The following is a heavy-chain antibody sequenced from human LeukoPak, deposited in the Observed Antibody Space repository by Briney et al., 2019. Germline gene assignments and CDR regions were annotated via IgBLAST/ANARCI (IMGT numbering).Heavy chain of an antibody. D-gene: IGHD2-2*01. CDR2: IWYDGSNQ. CDR3: AREVSQPYYFDS. V-gene: IGHV3-33*01. Sequence: GGSLRLSWAASGFTFNNYGMHWVRQAPGRGLDWVAVIWYDGSNQYYADSVKGRFTISRDNSKNTLYLQINSLRADDTALYYCAREVSQPYYFDSWGQGTLVTVSS. J-gene: IGHJ4*02. CDR1: GFTFNNYG.